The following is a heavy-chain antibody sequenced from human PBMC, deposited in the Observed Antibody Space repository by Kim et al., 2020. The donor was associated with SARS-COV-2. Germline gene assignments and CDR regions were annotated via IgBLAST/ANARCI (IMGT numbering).Heavy chain of an antibody. V-gene: IGHV3-30-3*01. D-gene: IGHD1-26*01. J-gene: IGHJ4*02. CDR3: ARPYSGSYSYNFYD. CDR2: ISYDGSNK. Sequence: GGSLRLSCAASGFTFSSYAMHWVRQAPGKGLEWVAVISYDGSNKYYADSVKGRFTISRDNSKNTLYLQMNILRAEDTAVYYCARPYSGSYSYNFYDWGQG. CDR1: GFTFSSYA.